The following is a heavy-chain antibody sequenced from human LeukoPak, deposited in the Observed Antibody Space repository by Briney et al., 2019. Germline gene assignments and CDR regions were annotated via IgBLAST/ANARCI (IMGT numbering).Heavy chain of an antibody. V-gene: IGHV3-20*04. CDR3: ARFYYYDSSGYYRTEYYFDY. CDR1: GFTFDDYG. D-gene: IGHD3-22*01. CDR2: INWNGGST. Sequence: GGSLRLSCAASGFTFDDYGMSWVRQAPGKGLEWVSGINWNGGSTGYADSVKGRFTISRGNAKNSLYLQMNSLRAEDTAVYYCARFYYYDSSGYYRTEYYFDYWGQGTLVTVSS. J-gene: IGHJ4*02.